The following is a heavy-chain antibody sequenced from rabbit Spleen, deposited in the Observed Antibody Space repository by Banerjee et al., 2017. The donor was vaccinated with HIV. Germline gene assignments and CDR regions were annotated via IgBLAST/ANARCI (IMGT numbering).Heavy chain of an antibody. CDR1: GFDLSSSDY. J-gene: IGHJ4*01. CDR3: VREAGYAGYGDGNL. Sequence: QSLEESGGGLVQPEGSLALTCKASGFDLSSSDYICWVRQAPGKGLEWIGYIDPVFGSTVYASWVNGRFTISSHNAQNTLYLQLNSPTAADTATYFCVREAGYAGYGDGNLWGQGTLVTVS. D-gene: IGHD7-1*01. CDR2: IDPVFGST. V-gene: IGHV1S43*01.